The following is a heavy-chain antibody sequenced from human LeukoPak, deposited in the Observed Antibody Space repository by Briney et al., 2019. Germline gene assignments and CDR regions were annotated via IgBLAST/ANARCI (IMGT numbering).Heavy chain of an antibody. Sequence: GGSLRLSCAASGFTFSDSAMLWVRQTSGKGLEWVGRIRSKANNYATAYAASVKGRFTISRDDTNNTAYLHMNSLKTAATAVYYCTRREQGPYNWFDPWGQGTLVTVSS. CDR2: IRSKANNYAT. D-gene: IGHD6-19*01. V-gene: IGHV3-73*01. CDR1: GFTFSDSA. CDR3: TRREQGPYNWFDP. J-gene: IGHJ5*02.